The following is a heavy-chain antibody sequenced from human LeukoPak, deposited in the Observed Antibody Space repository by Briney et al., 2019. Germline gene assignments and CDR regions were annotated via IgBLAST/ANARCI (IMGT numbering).Heavy chain of an antibody. J-gene: IGHJ4*02. V-gene: IGHV3-53*01. Sequence: GGSLRLSCAASGFTINRDHMCWVRQAPGKGLEWVALIYSGGTTAYTDSVKGRFTISRDISKSTVYLQMNSLRVDDTAVYYCARHDYLGFWGQGTLVTVSS. CDR2: IYSGGTT. CDR3: ARHDYLGF. CDR1: GFTINRDH.